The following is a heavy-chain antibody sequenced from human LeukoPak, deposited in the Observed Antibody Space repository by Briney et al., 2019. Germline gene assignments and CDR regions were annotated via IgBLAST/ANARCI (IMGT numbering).Heavy chain of an antibody. CDR3: AKDPFYDSSGSDY. V-gene: IGHV3-23*01. Sequence: GGSLRLSCAASGFTFSSYAMSWVRQAPGKGLDWVSAISGSGGSTYYADSVKGRFTISRDNSKNTLYLQMNSLRAEATAVYYCAKDPFYDSSGSDYWGQGTLVTVSS. D-gene: IGHD3-22*01. J-gene: IGHJ4*02. CDR2: ISGSGGST. CDR1: GFTFSSYA.